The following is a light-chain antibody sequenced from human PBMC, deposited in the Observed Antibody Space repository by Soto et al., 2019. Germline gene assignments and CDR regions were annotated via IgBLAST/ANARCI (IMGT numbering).Light chain of an antibody. V-gene: IGLV2-14*01. CDR2: EVT. CDR1: SSDVGGYNY. CDR3: SAYTTSNTWV. Sequence: QSALTQPASVSGSPGQSITISCTGTSSDVGGYNYVSWYQQHPGKPPKLMIYEVTNRPSGVSNRFSGSRSGNTASLTISGLQAVDEAYYYCSAYTTSNTWVFGGGTKLTVL. J-gene: IGLJ3*02.